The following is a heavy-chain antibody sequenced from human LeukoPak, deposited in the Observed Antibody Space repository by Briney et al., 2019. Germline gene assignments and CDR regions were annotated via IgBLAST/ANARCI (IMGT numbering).Heavy chain of an antibody. Sequence: GGSLRLSCAASGFTFSHYGMHWVRQAPGKGLEWVANIKQDGSEKYYVDSVKGRFTISRDNAKNSLYLQMNSLRAEDTAVYYCARGLILFDYWGQGTLVTVSS. J-gene: IGHJ4*02. CDR2: IKQDGSEK. CDR1: GFTFSHYG. V-gene: IGHV3-7*01. CDR3: ARGLILFDY.